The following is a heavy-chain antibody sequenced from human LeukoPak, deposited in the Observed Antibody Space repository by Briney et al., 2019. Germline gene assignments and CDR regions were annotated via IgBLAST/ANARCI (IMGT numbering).Heavy chain of an antibody. Sequence: SETLSLTCTVSGGSISSYYWSWIRQPPGKGLEWIGYIYYSGSTNYNPSLKSRVTISVDTSKNQFSLKLSSVTAADTAVYYCASQEYSSSLFMYYWGQGTLVTVSS. CDR1: GGSISSYY. J-gene: IGHJ4*02. CDR3: ASQEYSSSLFMYY. V-gene: IGHV4-59*01. CDR2: IYYSGST. D-gene: IGHD6-6*01.